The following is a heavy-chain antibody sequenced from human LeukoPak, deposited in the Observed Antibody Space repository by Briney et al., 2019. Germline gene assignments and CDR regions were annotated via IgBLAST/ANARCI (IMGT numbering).Heavy chain of an antibody. J-gene: IGHJ4*02. D-gene: IGHD2-2*01. CDR2: ISSSSSYI. Sequence: PGGSLRLSCAASGFTFSSYAMSWVRQAPGKGLEWVSSISSSSSYIYYADSVKGRFTISRDNAKNSLYLQMNSLRAEDTAVYYCARGRNVVVPAAKNSPYYFDYWGQGTLVTVSS. V-gene: IGHV3-21*01. CDR3: ARGRNVVVPAAKNSPYYFDY. CDR1: GFTFSSYA.